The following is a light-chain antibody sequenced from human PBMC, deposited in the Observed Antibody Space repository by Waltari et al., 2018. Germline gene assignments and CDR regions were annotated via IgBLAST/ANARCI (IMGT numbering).Light chain of an antibody. CDR1: QSVSNY. J-gene: IGKJ2*01. V-gene: IGKV3-11*01. CDR3: QQRVHWPMYT. Sequence: EIVLTQSPPTLSLSPGERATLSCRASQSVSNYLAWYQQRPGQAPRVLIYDASSRATGIPTRFSGSGSGTDFTLTINSLQPEDSAVYYCQQRVHWPMYTFGQGTKLEIK. CDR2: DAS.